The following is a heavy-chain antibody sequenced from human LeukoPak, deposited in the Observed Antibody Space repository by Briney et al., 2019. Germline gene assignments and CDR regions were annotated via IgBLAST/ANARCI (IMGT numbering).Heavy chain of an antibody. CDR1: GGSISSGSYY. CDR3: ARAPDYFYYYHMDV. V-gene: IGHV4-61*02. Sequence: SETLSLTCTVSGGSISSGSYYWSWIRQPAGKGLEWIGRIYTSGSTNYNPSLKSRVTISVDTSKNQFSLKLSSVTAADTAVYYCARAPDYFYYYHMDVWGKGTTVTISS. CDR2: IYTSGST. J-gene: IGHJ6*03.